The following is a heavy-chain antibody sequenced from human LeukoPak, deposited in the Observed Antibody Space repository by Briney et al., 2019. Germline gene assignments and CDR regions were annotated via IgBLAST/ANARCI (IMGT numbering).Heavy chain of an antibody. Sequence: GGSLRLSCAASGFTFSSYAMHWVRHAPGKGLEWVAVISYDGSNKYYADSVKGRFTISRDNSKNTLYLQMNSLRAEDTAVYYCAREHHWGQGTLVTVSS. CDR3: AREHH. CDR1: GFTFSSYA. CDR2: ISYDGSNK. V-gene: IGHV3-30*01. J-gene: IGHJ5*02.